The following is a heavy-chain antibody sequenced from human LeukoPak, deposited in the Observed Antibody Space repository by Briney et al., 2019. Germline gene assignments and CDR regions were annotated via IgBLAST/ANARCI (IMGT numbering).Heavy chain of an antibody. J-gene: IGHJ4*02. CDR3: ARREGPPKNFDF. V-gene: IGHV4-39*01. CDR2: INYSGST. Sequence: SETLSLTCTVSGGSISSSSFYWGWLRQPPGQGLEWIGSINYSGSTHYNPSLKSRVTISVDTAKNQFSLMLSSVTAADTAVYYCARREGPPKNFDFWGQGSLVTVSS. CDR1: GGSISSSSFY.